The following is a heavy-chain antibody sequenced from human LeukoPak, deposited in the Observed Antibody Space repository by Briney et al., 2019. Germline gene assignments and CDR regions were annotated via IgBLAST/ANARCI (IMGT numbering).Heavy chain of an antibody. J-gene: IGHJ4*02. V-gene: IGHV4-34*01. CDR3: AGEDYDTDY. CDR1: GGSFSGYY. CDR2: INHSGST. D-gene: IGHD3-22*01. Sequence: SETLSLTCAVYGGSFSGYYWSWIRQPPGKGLEWIGEINHSGSTNYNPSLKSRVTISVDTSKNQFSLKLSSETAADTAVYYCAGEDYDTDYWGQGTLVTVSS.